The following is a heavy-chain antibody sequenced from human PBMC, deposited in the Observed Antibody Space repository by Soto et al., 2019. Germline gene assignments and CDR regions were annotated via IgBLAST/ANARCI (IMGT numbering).Heavy chain of an antibody. CDR1: GFTFSSYG. Sequence: QVQLVESGGGVVQPGRSLRLSCAASGFTFSSYGMHWVRQAPGKGLEWVEVISYDGSNKYYADSVKGRFTISRDNSKNTLYLQMNSLRAEDTAVYYGAKPKCSGGSCYIYYFDYWGQGTLVTVSS. V-gene: IGHV3-30*18. CDR2: ISYDGSNK. J-gene: IGHJ4*02. CDR3: AKPKCSGGSCYIYYFDY. D-gene: IGHD2-15*01.